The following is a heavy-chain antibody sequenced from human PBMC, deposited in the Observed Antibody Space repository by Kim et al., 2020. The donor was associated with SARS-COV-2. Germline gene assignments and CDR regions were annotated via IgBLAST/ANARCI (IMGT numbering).Heavy chain of an antibody. D-gene: IGHD5-18*01. CDR3: ARDEQELAQLWSPLDY. CDR1: GFTFDDYA. Sequence: GGSLRLSCAASGFTFDDYAMHWVRQAPGKGLEWVSGISWNSGSIGYADSVKGRFTISRDNAKNSLYLQMNSLRAEDTALYYCARDEQELAQLWSPLDYWGQGTLVTVSS. V-gene: IGHV3-9*01. J-gene: IGHJ4*02. CDR2: ISWNSGSI.